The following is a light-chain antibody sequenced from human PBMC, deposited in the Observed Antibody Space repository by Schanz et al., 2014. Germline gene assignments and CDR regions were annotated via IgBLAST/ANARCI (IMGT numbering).Light chain of an antibody. J-gene: IGLJ3*02. V-gene: IGLV2-18*02. CDR3: SSYTSSSPWV. CDR2: EVS. Sequence: QSALTQPPSVSGSPGQSVTISCTGTSNDVGSYNRVSWYQQPPGTAPKLMIYEVSNRPSGVPDRFSGSKSGNTASLTISGLQAEDEADYYCSSYTSSSPWVFGGGTKLTVV. CDR1: SNDVGSYNR.